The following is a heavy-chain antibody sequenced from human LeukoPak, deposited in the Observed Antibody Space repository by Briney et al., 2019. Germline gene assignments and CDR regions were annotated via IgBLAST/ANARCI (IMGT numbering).Heavy chain of an antibody. V-gene: IGHV1-2*02. D-gene: IGHD2-2*01. CDR1: GYTFTGYY. CDR2: INPNSGGT. CDR3: ARFSKAAIVVVPAARYNWFDP. Sequence: ASVKVSCKASGYTFTGYYMHWVRQAPGQGLEWMGWINPNSGGTNYAQKFQGRVTMTRDTSISTAYMELSRLRSDDTAVYYCARFSKAAIVVVPAARYNWFDPWGQGTLVTVSS. J-gene: IGHJ5*02.